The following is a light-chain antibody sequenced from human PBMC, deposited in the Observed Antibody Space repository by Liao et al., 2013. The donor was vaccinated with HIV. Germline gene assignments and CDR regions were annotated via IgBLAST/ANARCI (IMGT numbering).Light chain of an antibody. CDR2: KDS. J-gene: IGLJ1*01. CDR3: QAWDSSTAYV. V-gene: IGLV3-1*01. CDR1: ALAKQY. Sequence: SYELTQPPSVSVSPGQTARITCSGDALAKQYAYWYQQKPGQAPVLVIYKDSERPSGIPERFSGSNSGNTATLTISGTQAMDEADYYCQAWDSSTAYVFGTGTKVTVL.